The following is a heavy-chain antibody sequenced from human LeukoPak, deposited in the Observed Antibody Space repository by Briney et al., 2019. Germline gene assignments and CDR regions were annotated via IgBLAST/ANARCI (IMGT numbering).Heavy chain of an antibody. V-gene: IGHV4-59*01. CDR1: GGSFSGYY. CDR2: IYYSGST. Sequence: SETLSLTCAVYGGSFSGYYWSWIRQPPGKGLEWIGYIYYSGSTNYNPSLKSRVTISVDTSKNQFSLKLSSVTAADTAVYYCARADYGDYRTQSWFDPWGQGTLVTVSS. CDR3: ARADYGDYRTQSWFDP. D-gene: IGHD4-17*01. J-gene: IGHJ5*02.